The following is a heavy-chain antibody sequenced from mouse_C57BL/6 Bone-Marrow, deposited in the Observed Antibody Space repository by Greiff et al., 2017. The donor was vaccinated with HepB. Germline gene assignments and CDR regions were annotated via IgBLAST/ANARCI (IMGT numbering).Heavy chain of an antibody. CDR2: IWRGGST. V-gene: IGHV2-5*01. Sequence: QVQLQQSGPGLVQPSQSLSITCTVSGFSLTSYGVHWVRQSPGKGLEWLGVIWRGGSTDYNAAFMSRLSITKDNSKSQVFFKMNSLQADDTAIYYWAKRGAAQATLYAMDYWGQGTSVTVSS. J-gene: IGHJ4*01. CDR1: GFSLTSYG. D-gene: IGHD3-2*02. CDR3: AKRGAAQATLYAMDY.